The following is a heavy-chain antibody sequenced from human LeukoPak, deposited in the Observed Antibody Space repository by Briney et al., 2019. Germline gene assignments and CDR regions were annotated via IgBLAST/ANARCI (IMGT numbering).Heavy chain of an antibody. CDR3: AVPRDGYNYNAFDI. J-gene: IGHJ3*02. Sequence: PSETLSLTCTVSGASIMSNYWSWIRQPQGKGLEWIGDVYDTASANYNPSLKSRVTTSIDTSKNHFSLKLTSVTAADTAVYYCAVPRDGYNYNAFDIWGQGTVVIVSS. D-gene: IGHD5-24*01. V-gene: IGHV4-4*09. CDR2: VYDTASA. CDR1: GASIMSNY.